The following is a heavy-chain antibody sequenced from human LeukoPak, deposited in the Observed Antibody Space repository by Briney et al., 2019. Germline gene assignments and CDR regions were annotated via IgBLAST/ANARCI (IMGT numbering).Heavy chain of an antibody. D-gene: IGHD2-8*01. CDR1: AFTLSTYA. CDR3: AKDPNGDYIGAFDS. Sequence: GGSLRLSCVPSAFTLSTYAMTWVRQAPGRGLEWVSSITVSSGTTNYADSVKGRFTISRDNSKNTLYLQMNSLRADDTAIYYRAKDPNGDYIGAFDSWGQGTLVTVSS. J-gene: IGHJ3*02. V-gene: IGHV3-23*01. CDR2: ITVSSGTT.